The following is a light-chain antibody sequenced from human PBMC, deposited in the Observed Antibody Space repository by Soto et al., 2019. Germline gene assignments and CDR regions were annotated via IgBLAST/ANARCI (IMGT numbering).Light chain of an antibody. CDR3: QQTKTPGT. CDR1: QDISPW. V-gene: IGKV1-12*01. Sequence: DIQMTQSPSSVSASVGDRVTITCRASQDISPWLAWYQHKPGEAPKLLIYSASNLQSGVPSRFSGSGSGTEFTLTISSLQPEEFTTYYCQQTKTPGTFGQGTKVDIK. CDR2: SAS. J-gene: IGKJ1*01.